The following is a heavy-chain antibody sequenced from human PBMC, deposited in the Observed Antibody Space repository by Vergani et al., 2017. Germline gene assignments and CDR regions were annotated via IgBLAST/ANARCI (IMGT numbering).Heavy chain of an antibody. Sequence: QVQLQQWGAGLLKPSETLSLTCAVYGGSFSGYYWSWIRQPPGKGLERIGEINHSGSTNYNPSLKSRVTISVDTSKNQFSLKLSSVTAADTAVYYCARARGRGYSYGYSRLRESVGMDVWGQGP. V-gene: IGHV4-34*01. D-gene: IGHD5-18*01. CDR1: GGSFSGYY. CDR2: INHSGST. J-gene: IGHJ6*02. CDR3: ARARGRGYSYGYSRLRESVGMDV.